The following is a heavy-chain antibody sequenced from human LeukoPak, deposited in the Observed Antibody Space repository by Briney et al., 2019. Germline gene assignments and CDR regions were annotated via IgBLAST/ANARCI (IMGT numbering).Heavy chain of an antibody. D-gene: IGHD1-26*01. V-gene: IGHV4-4*07. CDR1: GGSISYYY. CDR2: VYTSGST. CDR3: ARLSGGNNWFDP. Sequence: SETLSLTCTVSGGSISYYYWTWVRQPAGKGLEWIGRVYTSGSTNYNPSLKSRVTMSVDTSKNQFSLKLSSVTAADTAVYYCARLSGGNNWFDPWGQGTLVTASS. J-gene: IGHJ5*02.